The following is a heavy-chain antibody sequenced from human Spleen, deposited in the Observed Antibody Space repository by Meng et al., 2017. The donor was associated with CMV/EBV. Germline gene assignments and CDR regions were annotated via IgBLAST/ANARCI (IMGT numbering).Heavy chain of an antibody. V-gene: IGHV3-53*01. CDR3: ARVAYGNYYDSSGYRPPNFFDS. J-gene: IGHJ4*02. CDR2: IYSGGTT. CDR1: GFTVSDNY. Sequence: GESLKISCAVSGFTVSDNYMTWVRQAPGKGLEWVSLIYSGGTTRYTESVKGRFTISRDNSENMVYLLMNGLRAEDTAVYFCARVAYGNYYDSSGYRPPNFFDSWGQGTLVTVSS. D-gene: IGHD3-22*01.